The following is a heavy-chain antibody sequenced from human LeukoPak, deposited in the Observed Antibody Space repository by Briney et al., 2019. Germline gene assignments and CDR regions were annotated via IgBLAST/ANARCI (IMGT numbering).Heavy chain of an antibody. Sequence: SGRSLRLSCAASGFTFSSYGMHWVRQAPGKGLEWVAVIWYDGSNKYYAGSVKGRFTISRDNSKNTLYLQMNSLRAEDTAVYYCARDRAINYYGSGINWFDPWGQGTLVTVSS. CDR1: GFTFSSYG. CDR2: IWYDGSNK. V-gene: IGHV3-33*01. J-gene: IGHJ5*02. CDR3: ARDRAINYYGSGINWFDP. D-gene: IGHD3-10*01.